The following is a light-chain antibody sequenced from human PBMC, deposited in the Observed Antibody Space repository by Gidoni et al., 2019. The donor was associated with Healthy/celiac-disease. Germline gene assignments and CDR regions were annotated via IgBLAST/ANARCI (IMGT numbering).Light chain of an antibody. CDR1: QSVSSSY. CDR3: QQYGSSPPET. J-gene: IGKJ1*01. CDR2: GAS. V-gene: IGKV3-20*01. Sequence: EIVLTQSPGTLSLSPGERATLSCRASQSVSSSYLAWYQQKPGQAPRLLIYGASSRATGIPDRVSGSGSGTDFTLTISRLEPEDFAVYYCQQYGSSPPETFGQXTKVEIK.